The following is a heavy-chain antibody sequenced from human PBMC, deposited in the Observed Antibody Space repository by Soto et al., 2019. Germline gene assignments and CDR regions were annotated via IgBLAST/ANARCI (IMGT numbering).Heavy chain of an antibody. Sequence: ASVKVSCKVSGYTLTELSMHWVRQAPGKGLEWMGGFDPEDGETIYAQKFQGRVTMTEDTSTDTAHMELSSLRSEDTAVYYCATDRGQWLEGDYYYGMDVWGQGTTVTVSS. CDR2: FDPEDGET. D-gene: IGHD6-19*01. V-gene: IGHV1-24*01. J-gene: IGHJ6*02. CDR3: ATDRGQWLEGDYYYGMDV. CDR1: GYTLTELS.